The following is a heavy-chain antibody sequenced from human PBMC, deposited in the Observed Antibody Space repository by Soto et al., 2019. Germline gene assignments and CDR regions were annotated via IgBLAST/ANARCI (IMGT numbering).Heavy chain of an antibody. Sequence: QITLKESGPTLVKPTQTLTLTCTFSGFSLSTSGVGVGWIRQPPGKALEWLALIYWDDDKRYSPSLKSRLTXTXXTSKNQVVLTMTNMDPVDTATYYCAHGPSGYYYTHWGQGTLVTVSS. J-gene: IGHJ4*02. V-gene: IGHV2-5*02. D-gene: IGHD3-22*01. CDR1: GFSLSTSGVG. CDR2: IYWDDDK. CDR3: AHGPSGYYYTH.